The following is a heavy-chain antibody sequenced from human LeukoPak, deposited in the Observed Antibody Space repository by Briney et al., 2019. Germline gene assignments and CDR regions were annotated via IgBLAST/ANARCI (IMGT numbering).Heavy chain of an antibody. CDR1: GFTVSINY. Sequence: PGGSLRLSCAASGFTVSINYMSWVRQAPGKGLEWVSVTYSGGSTYYADSVKGRFIISRDNSKNTLHLQMDSLRVEDTAVYYCARGVHGSGLYYYYGMDVWGQGTTVTVSS. D-gene: IGHD3-10*01. V-gene: IGHV3-66*01. J-gene: IGHJ6*02. CDR2: TYSGGST. CDR3: ARGVHGSGLYYYYGMDV.